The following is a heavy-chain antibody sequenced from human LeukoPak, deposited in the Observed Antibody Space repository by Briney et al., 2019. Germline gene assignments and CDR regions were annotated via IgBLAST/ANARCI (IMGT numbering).Heavy chain of an antibody. Sequence: GASVKVSCKASGYTFTDYFIHWVRQAPGQGLEWMGWIGPKSGATSYSRKFQGRVTVTRDTSISTAYMELSRPRSDDTAVYYCGINRLGKALDIWGQGTMVTVSS. V-gene: IGHV1-2*02. CDR3: GINRLGKALDI. CDR2: IGPKSGAT. CDR1: GYTFTDYF. J-gene: IGHJ3*02. D-gene: IGHD7-27*01.